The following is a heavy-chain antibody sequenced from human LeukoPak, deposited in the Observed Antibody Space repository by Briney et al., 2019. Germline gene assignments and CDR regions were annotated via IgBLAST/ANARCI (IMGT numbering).Heavy chain of an antibody. J-gene: IGHJ4*02. CDR2: ISGSGGST. CDR3: AKDLAFGGLVMFAY. CDR1: GFTFSSYG. D-gene: IGHD3/OR15-3a*01. V-gene: IGHV3-23*01. Sequence: AGGSLRLSCAASGFTFSSYGMSWVRQAPGKGLEWVSAISGSGGSTYYADSVKGRFTISRDNSKNTLYLQMNSLRAEDTAVYYCAKDLAFGGLVMFAYWGQGTLVTVSS.